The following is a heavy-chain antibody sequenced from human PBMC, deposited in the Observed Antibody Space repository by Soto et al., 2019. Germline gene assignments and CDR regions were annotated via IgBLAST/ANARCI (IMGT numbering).Heavy chain of an antibody. D-gene: IGHD3-9*01. CDR3: GRLEGLATISYYFDY. V-gene: IGHV4-4*02. J-gene: IGHJ4*02. CDR1: GGSISSDNW. CDR2: IYHTGIT. Sequence: SETLSLTCAVSGGSISSDNWWGWVRQPPGKGLEWIGGIYHTGITNYNPSLESRVTMSVDKSKNQFSLKLMSLSAADTAVYYCGRLEGLATISYYFDYWGQGALVTVSS.